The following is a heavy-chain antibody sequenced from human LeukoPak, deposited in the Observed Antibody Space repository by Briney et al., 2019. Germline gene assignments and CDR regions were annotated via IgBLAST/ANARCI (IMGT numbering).Heavy chain of an antibody. CDR3: AKDYQRFDY. Sequence: GGSLRLSCAASGLTFSSYGFHWVRQAPGKGLEWVAAISNDGSQTYYAESAKGRFTFSRDNSKNTLYLQMNSLRAEDTAVYFCAKDYQRFDYWGQGTLSPSPQ. V-gene: IGHV3-30*18. D-gene: IGHD3-16*02. CDR2: ISNDGSQT. J-gene: IGHJ4*02. CDR1: GLTFSSYG.